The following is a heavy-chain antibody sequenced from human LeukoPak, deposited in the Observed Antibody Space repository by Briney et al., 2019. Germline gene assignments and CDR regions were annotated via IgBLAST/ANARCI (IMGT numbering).Heavy chain of an antibody. D-gene: IGHD3-9*01. CDR1: GFTFSSYA. CDR2: ITGSGDST. Sequence: GGSLRLSCAASGFTFSSYAMNWVRQAPGKGLDWVSRITGSGDSTYYADSVKGRFTISRDNSKNTLYLQMDSLRAEDTAVYYCAKRGYDILTGYYGQNYFDYWGQGTLVTVSS. J-gene: IGHJ4*02. V-gene: IGHV3-23*01. CDR3: AKRGYDILTGYYGQNYFDY.